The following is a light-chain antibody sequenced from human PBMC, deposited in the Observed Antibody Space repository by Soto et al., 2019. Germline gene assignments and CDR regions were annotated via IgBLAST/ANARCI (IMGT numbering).Light chain of an antibody. Sequence: QSVLTQPRSVSGSPGQSVTISCTGTSSDVGGYNYVSWYQQHPGKAPKLMIYDVSKRPSGVPDRFSGSKSGNTASLTISGLQAEDEADFYCCSYADSYTFGYVFGTGTKLPS. CDR2: DVS. CDR1: SSDVGGYNY. J-gene: IGLJ1*01. V-gene: IGLV2-11*01. CDR3: CSYADSYTFGYV.